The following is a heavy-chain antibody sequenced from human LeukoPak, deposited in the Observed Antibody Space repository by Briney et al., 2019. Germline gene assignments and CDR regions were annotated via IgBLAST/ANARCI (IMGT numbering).Heavy chain of an antibody. CDR3: AKDIRGSTSWYGLDY. CDR1: GFTFDDYA. V-gene: IGHV3-43D*03. Sequence: GGSLRLSCAASGFTFDDYAMHWVRQAPGKGLEWVSLISWDGGSTHYADSVKGRFTISRDNSNNYLYLQMNGLRAEDTALYYCAKDIRGSTSWYGLDYWGQGTLVTVSS. D-gene: IGHD6-13*01. CDR2: ISWDGGST. J-gene: IGHJ4*02.